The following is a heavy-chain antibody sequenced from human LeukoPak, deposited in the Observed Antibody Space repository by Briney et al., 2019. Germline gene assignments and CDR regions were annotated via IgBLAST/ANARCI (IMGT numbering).Heavy chain of an antibody. CDR2: IYYSGST. CDR3: ARVHDKGVSWFDP. J-gene: IGHJ5*02. D-gene: IGHD3-9*01. Sequence: SETLSLTCTVSGGSISSYYWSWIRQPPGKGLEWIGDIYYSGSTNYNPSLKSRVTISVDTSKNQFSLKLRSVTAADTAVYYCARVHDKGVSWFDPWGQGTLVTVSS. CDR1: GGSISSYY. V-gene: IGHV4-59*01.